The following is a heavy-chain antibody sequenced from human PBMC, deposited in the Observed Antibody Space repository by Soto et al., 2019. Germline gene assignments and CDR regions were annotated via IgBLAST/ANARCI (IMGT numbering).Heavy chain of an antibody. V-gene: IGHV3-48*02. CDR3: ASAKDVGSYPPFES. Sequence: PVGSLRLSCAASGFTFSSYSMNWVRHAPGKGLGWVSYISTRSNSIYYGDSVKGRFTISRDNARNSMFLQMNSLRDEDTAVYFSASAKDVGSYPPFESLGQGTPVIVSS. J-gene: IGHJ4*02. D-gene: IGHD3-10*01. CDR1: GFTFSSYS. CDR2: ISTRSNSI.